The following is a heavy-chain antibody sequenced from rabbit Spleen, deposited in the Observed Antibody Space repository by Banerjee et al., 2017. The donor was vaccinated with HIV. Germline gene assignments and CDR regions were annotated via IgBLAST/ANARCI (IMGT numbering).Heavy chain of an antibody. Sequence: QEQLVESGGGLVQPGASLTLTCTASGFSFGRNYDMCWVRQAPGKGLEWIGCIYADRSATTNYAGWAKGRFTISKTSSTAVTLQMTSLTAADTATYFCERGISMADLWGPGTLVTVS. CDR3: ERGISMADL. J-gene: IGHJ4*01. D-gene: IGHD3-1*01. CDR1: GFSFGRNYD. CDR2: IYADRSATT. V-gene: IGHV1S45*01.